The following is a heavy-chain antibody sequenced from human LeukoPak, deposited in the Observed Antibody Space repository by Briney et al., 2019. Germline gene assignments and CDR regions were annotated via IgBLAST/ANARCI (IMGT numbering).Heavy chain of an antibody. CDR2: IYYSGST. CDR1: GGSISSYY. J-gene: IGHJ4*02. V-gene: IGHV4-59*01. CDR3: ARGKYSSSSSSDY. D-gene: IGHD6-6*01. Sequence: SETLSLTCTASGGSISSYYWSWIRQPPGMGLEWTGYIYYSGSTNYNPSLKSRVTISLDTSKNQFSLKLSSVTAADTAVYYCARGKYSSSSSSDYWGQGTLVTVSS.